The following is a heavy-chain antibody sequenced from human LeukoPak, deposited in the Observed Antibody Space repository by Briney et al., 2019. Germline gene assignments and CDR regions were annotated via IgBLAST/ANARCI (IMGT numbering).Heavy chain of an antibody. V-gene: IGHV4-34*01. CDR3: ARGLRGYDFWSGYYTGPLYYYYYMDV. D-gene: IGHD3-3*01. CDR1: GGSFSGYY. J-gene: IGHJ6*03. CDR2: INHRGST. Sequence: PSETLSLTCAVYGGSFSGYYWSWIRQPPGKGLEWIGEINHRGSTNYNPSLKSRVTISVDTSKNQFSLKLSSVTAADTAVYYCARGLRGYDFWSGYYTGPLYYYYYMDVWGKGTTVTVSS.